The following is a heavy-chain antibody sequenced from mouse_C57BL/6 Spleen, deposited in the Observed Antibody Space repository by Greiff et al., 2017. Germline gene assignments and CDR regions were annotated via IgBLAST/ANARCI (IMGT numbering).Heavy chain of an antibody. V-gene: IGHV1-50*01. CDR3: ARGTAHATYY. J-gene: IGHJ2*01. CDR2: IDPSDSYT. Sequence: QVQLQQPGAELVKPGASVKLSCKASGYTFTSYWMQWVKQRPGQGLEWIGEIDPSDSYTNYNPKFKGKATLTVATSSSTSYMQLSSLTSEDSAVYSCARGTAHATYYWGQGTTLTVSS. CDR1: GYTFTSYW. D-gene: IGHD3-2*02.